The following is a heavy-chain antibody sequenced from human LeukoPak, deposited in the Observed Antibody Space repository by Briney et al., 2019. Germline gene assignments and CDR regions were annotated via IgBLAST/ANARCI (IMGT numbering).Heavy chain of an antibody. Sequence: ASVKVSCKASGYTFTSYGISWVRQAPGQGLEWIGWISVYNGNTIYAQKLQGRVTMTTDTSTSTAYMELSSLQSDDTAVYYCARAVSFSGSAVTGGAHWGQGTLVTVSS. CDR2: ISVYNGNT. J-gene: IGHJ4*02. V-gene: IGHV1-18*01. CDR3: ARAVSFSGSAVTGGAH. D-gene: IGHD6-19*01. CDR1: GYTFTSYG.